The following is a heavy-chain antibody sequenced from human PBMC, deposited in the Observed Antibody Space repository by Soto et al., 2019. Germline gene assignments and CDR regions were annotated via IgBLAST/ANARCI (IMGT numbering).Heavy chain of an antibody. Sequence: EVQLLESGGGLVQPGGSLRLSCEASGFTFSSYAMRWVRQAPVKGLEWVSAISGSGGSTYYADSVKGHFTISRDNSKNTLYLQMNSLRAEDTAVYYCARRGSGSYYDYWGQGTLVTVSS. V-gene: IGHV3-23*01. J-gene: IGHJ4*02. CDR2: ISGSGGST. CDR1: GFTFSSYA. CDR3: ARRGSGSYYDY. D-gene: IGHD1-26*01.